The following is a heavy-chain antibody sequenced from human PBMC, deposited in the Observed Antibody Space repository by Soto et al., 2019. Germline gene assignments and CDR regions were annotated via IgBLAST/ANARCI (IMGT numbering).Heavy chain of an antibody. V-gene: IGHV4-31*03. CDR2: IYYSGST. Sequence: QVQLQESGPGLVKPSQTLSLTCTVSGGSISSGGYYWSWIRQHPGKGLEWIGYIYYSGSTYYNPSLKSRVTLSVDTSKNQFSLKLSSVTAADTAVYYCARDGIREGDSYGPAYWYFDLWGRGTLVTVSS. CDR1: GGSISSGGYY. CDR3: ARDGIREGDSYGPAYWYFDL. D-gene: IGHD5-18*01. J-gene: IGHJ2*01.